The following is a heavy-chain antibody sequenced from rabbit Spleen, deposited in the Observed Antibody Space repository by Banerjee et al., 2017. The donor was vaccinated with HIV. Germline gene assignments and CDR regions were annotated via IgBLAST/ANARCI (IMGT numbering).Heavy chain of an antibody. CDR2: IYAAKGST. D-gene: IGHD4-1*01. J-gene: IGHJ6*01. CDR3: ARAIVPWLGLTRLDL. V-gene: IGHV1S40*01. Sequence: QSLEESGGDLVKPGGTLTLTCTASGFSFSSSDYMCWVRQAPGKGLEWIGIIYAAKGSTDYASWVNGRFTISSDNAQSTVDLKMTSLTAADTATYFCARAIVPWLGLTRLDLWGPGTLVTVS. CDR1: GFSFSSSDY.